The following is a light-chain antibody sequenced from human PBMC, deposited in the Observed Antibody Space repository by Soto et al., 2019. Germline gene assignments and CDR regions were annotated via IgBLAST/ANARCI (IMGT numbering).Light chain of an antibody. V-gene: IGKV3-11*01. CDR1: QGVTTY. CDR3: QQRSNWPLIT. J-gene: IGKJ5*01. Sequence: EIVLTQSPGTLSLSPGERATLSCRASQGVTTYLAWYQQKPGQAPRLLIYDASNRATGIPARFSGSGSGTDFTLTISSLQPEDFSVYFCQQRSNWPLITFGQGTRLEI. CDR2: DAS.